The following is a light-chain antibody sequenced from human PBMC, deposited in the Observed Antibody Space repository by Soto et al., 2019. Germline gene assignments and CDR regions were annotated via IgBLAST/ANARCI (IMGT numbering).Light chain of an antibody. J-gene: IGLJ1*01. CDR1: SSDIGGYYY. CDR3: SSFTNTITRYA. V-gene: IGLV2-14*01. Sequence: QSALTQPASVSGSPGQSITIPCTGTSSDIGGYYYVSWFQHHPGKAPKLIIYEVSYRPSGVSNRFSGSKSGDTASLTISGLQAEDEADYYCSSFTNTITRYAFGTGTKVTVL. CDR2: EVS.